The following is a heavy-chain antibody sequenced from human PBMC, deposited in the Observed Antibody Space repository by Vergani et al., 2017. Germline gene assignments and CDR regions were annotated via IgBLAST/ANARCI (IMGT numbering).Heavy chain of an antibody. CDR1: GGSISSGSYY. J-gene: IGHJ5*02. CDR3: ARDSEVVPAAEISWFDP. D-gene: IGHD2-2*01. CDR2: ISSSSSYT. Sequence: QVQLQESGPGLVKPSQTLSLTSPVSGGSISSGSYYMSWIRQAPGKGCDWVSYISSSSSYTNYADSVKGRFTISRDNAKNSLYLQMNSLRAEDTAVYYCARDSEVVPAAEISWFDPWGQGTLVTVSS. V-gene: IGHV3-11*05.